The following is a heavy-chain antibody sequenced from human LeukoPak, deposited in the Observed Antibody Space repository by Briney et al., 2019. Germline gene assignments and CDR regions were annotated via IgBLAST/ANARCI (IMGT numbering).Heavy chain of an antibody. Sequence: ASVKVSCKASGYTFTSYGISLVRQAPGQGLEWMGWISAYNGNTNYAQKLQGRVTMTRDMSTSTVYMELSSLRSEDTAVYYCARQCGSYYRLDYWGQGTLVTVSS. CDR1: GYTFTSYG. V-gene: IGHV1-18*01. CDR3: ARQCGSYYRLDY. D-gene: IGHD1-26*01. CDR2: ISAYNGNT. J-gene: IGHJ4*02.